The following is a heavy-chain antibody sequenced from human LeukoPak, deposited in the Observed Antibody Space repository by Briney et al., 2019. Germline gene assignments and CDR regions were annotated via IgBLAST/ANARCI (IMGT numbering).Heavy chain of an antibody. CDR3: ARMSGYCSGDSCYGNNWFDP. CDR1: GYTFTSYD. D-gene: IGHD2-15*01. J-gene: IGHJ5*02. CDR2: IIPIFGTA. V-gene: IGHV1-69*13. Sequence: SVKVSCKASGYTFTSYDINWVRQATGQGLEWMGGIIPIFGTANYAQKFQGRVTITADESTSTAYMELSRLTSEDTAVYYCARMSGYCSGDSCYGNNWFDPWGQGTLVTVSS.